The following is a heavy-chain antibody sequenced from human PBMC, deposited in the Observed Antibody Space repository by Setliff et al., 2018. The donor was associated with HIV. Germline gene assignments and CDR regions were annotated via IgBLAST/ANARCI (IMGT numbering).Heavy chain of an antibody. CDR2: IRYDGSNK. D-gene: IGHD6-13*01. V-gene: IGHV3-30*02. Sequence: PGGSLRLSCAASGFTFNTYGMHWVRQAPGKGLEWVAFIRYDGSNKYYADSVKGRFTISRDNSKNTLYLQMNSLRAEDTAVYYCARDSSSWSWAEYFQFWGQGTPVTVSS. CDR1: GFTFNTYG. CDR3: ARDSSSWSWAEYFQF. J-gene: IGHJ1*01.